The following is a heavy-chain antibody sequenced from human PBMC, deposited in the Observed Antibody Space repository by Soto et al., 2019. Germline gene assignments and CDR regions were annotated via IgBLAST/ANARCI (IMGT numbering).Heavy chain of an antibody. D-gene: IGHD3-10*01. CDR2: IIPIFGTA. J-gene: IGHJ4*02. V-gene: IGHV1-69*13. CDR1: GGTFSSYA. Sequence: SVKVSCKASGGTFSSYASSWVRQAPGQGLEWMGGIIPIFGTANYAQKFQGRVTITADESTSTAYMELSSLRSEDTAVYYCATDSGSYYAFDYWGQGTLVTVSS. CDR3: ATDSGSYYAFDY.